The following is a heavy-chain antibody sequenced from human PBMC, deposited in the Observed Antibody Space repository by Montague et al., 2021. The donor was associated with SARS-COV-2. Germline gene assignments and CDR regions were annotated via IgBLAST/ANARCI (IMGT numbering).Heavy chain of an antibody. CDR2: K. D-gene: IGHD2-2*01. J-gene: IGHJ1*01. V-gene: IGHV3-48*03. CDR3: AREGYCSSTNCYRPEYFQY. Sequence: KYYADSVKGRFTISRDNAKNSLCLQMNSLRAEDTAIYYCAREGYCSSTNCYRPEYFQYWGQGSLVSVSS.